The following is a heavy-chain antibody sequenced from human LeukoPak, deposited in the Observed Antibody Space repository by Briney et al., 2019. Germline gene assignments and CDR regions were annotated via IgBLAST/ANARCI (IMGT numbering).Heavy chain of an antibody. D-gene: IGHD4-17*01. V-gene: IGHV1-2*02. CDR1: GYTFTSYY. Sequence: ASVKVSCKASGYTFTSYYMHWVRQAPGQGLEWMGWINPNSGGTNYAQKFQGRVTMTRDTSISTAYMELSRLRSDDTAVYYCARVPRYYGDYTYDYWGQGTLVTVSS. CDR2: INPNSGGT. CDR3: ARVPRYYGDYTYDY. J-gene: IGHJ4*02.